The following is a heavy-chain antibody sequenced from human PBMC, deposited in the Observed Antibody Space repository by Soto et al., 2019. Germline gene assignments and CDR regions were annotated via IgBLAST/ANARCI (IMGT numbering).Heavy chain of an antibody. V-gene: IGHV4-34*01. D-gene: IGHD2-2*01. Sequence: SETLSLTCAVYGGSFRGYYWSFIPQPPGKGLEWIGEINHSGSTNYNPSLKSRVTISVDTSKNQFSLKLSSVTAADTAVYYCAREGHCSSTSCPGDYWGQGTQVTVS. CDR1: GGSFRGYY. CDR3: AREGHCSSTSCPGDY. CDR2: INHSGST. J-gene: IGHJ4*02.